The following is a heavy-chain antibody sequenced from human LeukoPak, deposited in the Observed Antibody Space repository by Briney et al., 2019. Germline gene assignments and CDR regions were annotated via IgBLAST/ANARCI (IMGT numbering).Heavy chain of an antibody. J-gene: IGHJ3*02. D-gene: IGHD5-12*01. CDR1: GGSISGNYY. CDR3: ARRFSGYDFFGVIPNAFDI. V-gene: IGHV4-61*02. CDR2: ISPSGST. Sequence: TLSLTCIVSGGSISGNYYWSWIRQPAGKGLEWIGRISPSGSTKYNPSLKSRVTISVDTSKNQFSLRLSSVTAADPAVYYCARRFSGYDFFGVIPNAFDIWGQGTMVTVSS.